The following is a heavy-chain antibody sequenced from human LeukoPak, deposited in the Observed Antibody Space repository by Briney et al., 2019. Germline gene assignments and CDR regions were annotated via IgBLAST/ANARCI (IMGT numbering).Heavy chain of an antibody. D-gene: IGHD2-21*01. Sequence: SETLSLTCTVSGGSISSYYWSWIRQPPGKGLEWIGCIYYSGSTNYNPSLKSRVTISVDTSKNQFSLKLSSVTAADTAVYYCARHLVVAPKAFDIWGQGTMVTVSS. V-gene: IGHV4-59*08. CDR2: IYYSGST. CDR1: GGSISSYY. J-gene: IGHJ3*02. CDR3: ARHLVVAPKAFDI.